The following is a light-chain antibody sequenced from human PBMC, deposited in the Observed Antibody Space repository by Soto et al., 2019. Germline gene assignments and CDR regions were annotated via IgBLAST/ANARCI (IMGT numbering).Light chain of an antibody. J-gene: IGKJ1*01. V-gene: IGKV2-28*01. CDR2: LGS. Sequence: DIVMTQSPLSLPVTPGEPASISCRASQSLLHSNGYNYLDWYLQKPGQSPQVLIYLGSYRAFGVPDRFSGSGSGTDFTLKISRVETEDVGIYYCMQALQTPLTFGQGTKVEIK. CDR1: QSLLHSNGYNY. CDR3: MQALQTPLT.